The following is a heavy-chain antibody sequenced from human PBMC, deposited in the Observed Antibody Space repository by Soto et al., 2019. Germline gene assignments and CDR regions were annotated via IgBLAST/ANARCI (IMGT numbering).Heavy chain of an antibody. CDR1: GGSISSSNW. J-gene: IGHJ4*02. Sequence: SETLSLTCAVSGGSISSSNWWSWVRQPPGKGLEWIGEIYHSGSTNYNPSLKSRVTISVDKSKNQFSLKLGSVTAADTAVYYCARSRSKWELLLDYWGQGTRVTVSS. CDR3: ARSRSKWELLLDY. D-gene: IGHD1-26*01. V-gene: IGHV4-4*02. CDR2: IYHSGST.